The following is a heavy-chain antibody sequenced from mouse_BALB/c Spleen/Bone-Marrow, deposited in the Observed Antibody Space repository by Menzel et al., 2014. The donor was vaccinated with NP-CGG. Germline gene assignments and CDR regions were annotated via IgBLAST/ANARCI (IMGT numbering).Heavy chain of an antibody. CDR3: AKHGGNYEFAY. J-gene: IGHJ3*01. Sequence: VHLVESGPGLAAPSQSLSITCTVSGFSLTDYGVSWIRQPPGKGLEWLGVIWGGGGTYYNSGLKSRLGISKDISKSQVFLKMNSQQTDDTAIYYCAKHGGNYEFAYWGQGTLVTVSA. V-gene: IGHV2-6-5*01. CDR2: IWGGGGT. D-gene: IGHD2-1*01. CDR1: GFSLTDYG.